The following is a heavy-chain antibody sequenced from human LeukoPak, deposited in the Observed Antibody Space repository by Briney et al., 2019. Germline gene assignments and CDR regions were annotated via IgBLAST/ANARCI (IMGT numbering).Heavy chain of an antibody. CDR2: ISYDGSNK. V-gene: IGHV3-30*03. CDR1: GFTFSSYG. CDR3: AGRITIFGVVKIHDAFDI. D-gene: IGHD3-3*01. Sequence: GGSLRLSCAASGFTFSSYGMHWVRQAPGKGLEWVAVISYDGSNKYYADSVKGRFTISRDNSKNTLYLQMNSLRAEDTAVYYCAGRITIFGVVKIHDAFDIWGQGTMVTVSS. J-gene: IGHJ3*02.